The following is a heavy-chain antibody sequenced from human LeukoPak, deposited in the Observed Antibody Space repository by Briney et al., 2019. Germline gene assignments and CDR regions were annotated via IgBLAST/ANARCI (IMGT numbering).Heavy chain of an antibody. CDR1: GGSFSDYF. Sequence: SETLSLTCAVYGGSFSDYFWGWIRQPPGKGLGWIGEINHSGRTYYNPSLKSRVTMSVDTSKNQFSLNLSSVTAADTAVYYCARDVVVVPAAIHYGMDVWGQGTTVTVSS. J-gene: IGHJ6*02. CDR2: INHSGRT. D-gene: IGHD2-2*01. CDR3: ARDVVVVPAAIHYGMDV. V-gene: IGHV4-34*01.